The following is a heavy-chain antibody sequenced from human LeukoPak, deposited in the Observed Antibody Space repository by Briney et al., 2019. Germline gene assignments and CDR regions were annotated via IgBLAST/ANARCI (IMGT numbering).Heavy chain of an antibody. CDR2: INHSGST. CDR1: GGSFSGYY. V-gene: IGHV4-34*01. Sequence: SETLSLPCAVYGGSFSGYYWSWIRQPPGKGLEWIGEINHSGSTNYNPSLKSRVTISVDTSKNQFSLKLSSVTAADTAVYYCARVHGPSGGDCYSANKVKWFDPWGQGTLVTVSS. D-gene: IGHD2-21*02. CDR3: ARVHGPSGGDCYSANKVKWFDP. J-gene: IGHJ5*02.